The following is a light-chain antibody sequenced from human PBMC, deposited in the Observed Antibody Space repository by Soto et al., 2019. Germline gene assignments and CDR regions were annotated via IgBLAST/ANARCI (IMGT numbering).Light chain of an antibody. CDR2: EVT. CDR3: ASYSGTNSWL. CDR1: NTDLSNYDS. V-gene: IGLV2-14*01. Sequence: QSVLTQPASVSGFLGQSITISCTGANTDLSNYDSVSWYQQRPGNAPKLILFEVTKRPSGISSRFSGSKSGTAASLTISHLQADDESFYHCASYSGTNSWLFGGGTKLTVL. J-gene: IGLJ2*01.